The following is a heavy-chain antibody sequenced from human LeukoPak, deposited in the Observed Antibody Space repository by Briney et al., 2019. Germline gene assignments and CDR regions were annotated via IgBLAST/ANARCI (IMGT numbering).Heavy chain of an antibody. D-gene: IGHD2-2*01. CDR3: ARDVKTRYCSSTSCYVPFDY. CDR1: GFTVSSNY. V-gene: IGHV3-66*01. Sequence: GGSLRLSCAASGFTVSSNYMSWVRQAPGKGLEWVSVIYSGGSTYYADSVKGRFTISRDNAKNSLYLQMNSLRAEDTAVYYCARDVKTRYCSSTSCYVPFDYWGQGTLVTVSS. J-gene: IGHJ4*02. CDR2: IYSGGST.